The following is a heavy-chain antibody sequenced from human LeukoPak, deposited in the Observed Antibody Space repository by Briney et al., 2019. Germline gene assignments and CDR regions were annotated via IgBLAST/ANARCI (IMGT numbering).Heavy chain of an antibody. CDR2: IYYSGST. Sequence: TSETLSLTCTVSGSSISSGYYWSWIRQPPGKGLEWIGYIYYSGSTNYNPSLKSRVTISVDTSKNQFSLKLSSVTAADTAVYYCARAASSGWYPFDYWGQGTLVTVSS. J-gene: IGHJ4*02. V-gene: IGHV4-61*01. CDR3: ARAASSGWYPFDY. D-gene: IGHD6-19*01. CDR1: GSSISSGYY.